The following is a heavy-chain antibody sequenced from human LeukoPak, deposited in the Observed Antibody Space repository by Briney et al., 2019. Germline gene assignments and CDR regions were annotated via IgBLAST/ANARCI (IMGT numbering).Heavy chain of an antibody. Sequence: GGSLRLSCAASGFTFSSYAMSWIRQAPGKGLEWLSAISPPTGTTFYADSVKGRFTLSRDNSKNTLFLQMNSLRAEDTAVYYCATKTSNGHRYFDYWGQGTLVTVSS. CDR3: ATKTSNGHRYFDY. D-gene: IGHD4-17*01. V-gene: IGHV3-23*01. CDR1: GFTFSSYA. J-gene: IGHJ4*02. CDR2: ISPPTGTT.